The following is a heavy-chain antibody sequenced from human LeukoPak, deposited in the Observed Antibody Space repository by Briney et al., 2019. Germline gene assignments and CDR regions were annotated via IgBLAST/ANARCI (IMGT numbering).Heavy chain of an antibody. CDR2: IYTSGST. D-gene: IGHD3-22*01. CDR3: ARDEGYYDSSGLDP. J-gene: IGHJ5*02. V-gene: IGHV4-61*02. CDR1: GGSISSGSYY. Sequence: SQTLSLTCTVSGGSISSGSYYWSWIRQPAGKGLEWTGRIYTSGSTNYNPSLKSRVTISVDTSKNQFSLKLSSVTAADTAVYYCARDEGYYDSSGLDPWGQGTLVTVSS.